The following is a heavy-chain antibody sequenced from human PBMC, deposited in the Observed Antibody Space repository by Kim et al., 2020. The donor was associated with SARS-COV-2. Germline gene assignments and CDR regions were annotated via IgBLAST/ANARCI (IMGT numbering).Heavy chain of an antibody. D-gene: IGHD6-25*01. Sequence: ADSVKGRFTISRDNSKNTLYLQRNSLRAEDTAVYYCAKAGIDIAAALYDYWGQGTLVTVSS. CDR3: AKAGIDIAAALYDY. V-gene: IGHV3-23*01. J-gene: IGHJ4*02.